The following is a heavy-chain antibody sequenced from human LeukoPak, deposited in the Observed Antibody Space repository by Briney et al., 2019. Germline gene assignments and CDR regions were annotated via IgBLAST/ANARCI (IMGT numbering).Heavy chain of an antibody. D-gene: IGHD2-8*01. CDR1: GGSISSYS. J-gene: IGHJ4*02. CDR2: LYYSGST. Sequence: SETLSLTCTVSGGSISSYSWSWIRQPPGRGLEWIGYLYYSGSTNYNPSLKSRVAMSVDTSKNQFSLKLSSVTAADTAVYYCARHVYCTNGICSDYWGQGTLVTVSS. CDR3: ARHVYCTNGICSDY. V-gene: IGHV4-59*08.